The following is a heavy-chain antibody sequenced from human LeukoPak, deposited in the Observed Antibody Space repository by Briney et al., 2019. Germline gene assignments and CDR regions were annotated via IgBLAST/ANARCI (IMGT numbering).Heavy chain of an antibody. Sequence: ASVKVSCKASGYTFTNYYMHWVRQAPGQGLEWMGMISPSGASTSYAQKFQGRVTMTRDVSTSTVYMELSSLRSEDTAVYYCARDRRVEMALNDAFDIWGQGTMVTVSS. V-gene: IGHV1-46*01. CDR1: GYTFTNYY. CDR3: ARDRRVEMALNDAFDI. D-gene: IGHD5-24*01. J-gene: IGHJ3*02. CDR2: ISPSGAST.